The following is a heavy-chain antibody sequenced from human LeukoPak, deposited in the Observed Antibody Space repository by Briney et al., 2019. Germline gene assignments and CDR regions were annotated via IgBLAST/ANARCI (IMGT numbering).Heavy chain of an antibody. J-gene: IGHJ4*02. CDR2: INPSGGST. Sequence: ASVKVSCKASGYTFTSYYMHWVRQAPGQGLEWMGIINPSGGSTSYAQKFQGRVTITRNTSISTAYMELSSLRSEDTAVYYCARDIGLRFLEWFDWGQGTLVTVSS. CDR3: ARDIGLRFLEWFD. D-gene: IGHD3-3*01. CDR1: GYTFTSYY. V-gene: IGHV1-46*01.